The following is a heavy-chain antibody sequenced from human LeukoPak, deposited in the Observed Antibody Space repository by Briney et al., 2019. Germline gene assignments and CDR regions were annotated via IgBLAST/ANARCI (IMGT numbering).Heavy chain of an antibody. CDR1: GGSFSDYY. V-gene: IGHV4-34*01. J-gene: IGHJ4*02. D-gene: IGHD3-16*01. CDR2: INHSGST. CDR3: ARHYGP. Sequence: PSETLSLTCAVYGGSFSDYYWTWIRQPPGAGLEWIGEINHSGSTNYNPSLKSRVTMSVDTSKNQFSLKVTSVTATDTAVYYCARHYGPWGQGTLVTVSS.